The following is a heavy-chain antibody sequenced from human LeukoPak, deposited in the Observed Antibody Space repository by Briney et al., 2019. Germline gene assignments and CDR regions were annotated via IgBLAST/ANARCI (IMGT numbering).Heavy chain of an antibody. Sequence: SGTLFLTCAVSGGSISSSNWWSWVRQPPGQGLEWIGETYHSGSTNYKPSLKNRVTISVDKSKNQFSLKLTSVTAADTAVYYCARVPRCGGDCYPNRFDYWGQGTLVTVSS. D-gene: IGHD2-21*02. J-gene: IGHJ4*02. CDR3: ARVPRCGGDCYPNRFDY. CDR1: GGSISSSNW. CDR2: TYHSGST. V-gene: IGHV4-4*02.